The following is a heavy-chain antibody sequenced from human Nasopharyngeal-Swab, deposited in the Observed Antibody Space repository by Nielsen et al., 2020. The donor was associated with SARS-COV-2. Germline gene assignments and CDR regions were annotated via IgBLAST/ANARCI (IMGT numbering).Heavy chain of an antibody. Sequence: GGSLRLSCAVSGFTVSSNYMHWVRQAPGEGLEWVSAFYSGGTTYYADSVKGRVTISRDNSNNTVYLQMNSLRAEDTAVYYCARGSTVSSYYHYMDVWGKGTTVTVSS. CDR1: GFTVSSNY. J-gene: IGHJ6*03. V-gene: IGHV3-66*01. CDR3: ARGSTVSSYYHYMDV. D-gene: IGHD2-2*01. CDR2: FYSGGTT.